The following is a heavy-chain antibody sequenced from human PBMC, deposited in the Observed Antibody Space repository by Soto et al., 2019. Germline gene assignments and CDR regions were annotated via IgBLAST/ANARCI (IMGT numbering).Heavy chain of an antibody. D-gene: IGHD2-15*01. V-gene: IGHV1-3*01. CDR2: INAGNGNT. J-gene: IGHJ5*02. CDR3: ARVKNCSGGSCYSGWFDP. CDR1: GYTFTSYA. Sequence: ASVKVSCKASGYTFTSYAMHWVRQAPGQRLEWMGWINAGNGNTKYSQKFQGRVTITRDTSASTAYMELSSLRSEDTAVYYCARVKNCSGGSCYSGWFDPWGQGTLVTV.